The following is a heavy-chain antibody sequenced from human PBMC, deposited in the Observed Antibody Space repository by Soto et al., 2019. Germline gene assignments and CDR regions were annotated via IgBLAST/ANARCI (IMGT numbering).Heavy chain of an antibody. V-gene: IGHV1-18*01. CDR3: GRYCSGVRCPHNWSAP. Sequence: SVKASCKASGYTFTNYGISWVRQAPGQGLEWMGWISPYNGYTNYAQKFQGRVTMTTDTSTSTAYMELRSLRSDDTSVYYCGRYCSGVRCPHNWSAPRVQRTLVPGTS. D-gene: IGHD2-15*01. J-gene: IGHJ5*02. CDR2: ISPYNGYT. CDR1: GYTFTNYG.